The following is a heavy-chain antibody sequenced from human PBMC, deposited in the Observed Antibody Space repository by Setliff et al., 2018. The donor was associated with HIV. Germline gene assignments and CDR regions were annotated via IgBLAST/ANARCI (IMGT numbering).Heavy chain of an antibody. CDR3: ARDPPGYGDSNDY. Sequence: SETLSLTCTVSGGSISSGSYYWSWIRQPAGKGLEWIGRIYTSGSTNYNPSLKSRVTISVDTSKNQFSLRLHSVTAADTAVYCCARDPPGYGDSNDYWGKGTTVTVSS. D-gene: IGHD4-17*01. J-gene: IGHJ6*04. CDR1: GGSISSGSYY. V-gene: IGHV4-61*02. CDR2: IYTSGST.